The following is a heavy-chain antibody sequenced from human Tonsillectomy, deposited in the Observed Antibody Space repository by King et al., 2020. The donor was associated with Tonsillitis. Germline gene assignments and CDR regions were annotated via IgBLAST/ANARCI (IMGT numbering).Heavy chain of an antibody. J-gene: IGHJ6*02. V-gene: IGHV4-38-2*01. CDR3: ARGGIYYYYGMDV. CDR2: IYHSGST. CDR1: GYSISSGYY. Sequence: QLQESGPGLVKPSETLSLTCAVSGYSISSGYYWGWIRQPPGKGLEWIGNIYHSGSTYYNPSLKSRVTISVDTSKNQFFLKLSSVTAADTAVYYCARGGIYYYYGMDVWGQGTTVTASS. D-gene: IGHD3-16*01.